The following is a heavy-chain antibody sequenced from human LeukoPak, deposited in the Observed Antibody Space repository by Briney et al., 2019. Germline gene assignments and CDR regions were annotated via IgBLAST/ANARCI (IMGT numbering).Heavy chain of an antibody. J-gene: IGHJ4*02. Sequence: EGSLRLSCAASGFTFSTYGMHWVRQAPGKGLEWVAAIWYHGNNQYYAASVKGRFTISRDNSRNTLYLEMNSLRAEDTAVYYCTKDGGTPREVHATLDYWGQGTLVTVSS. CDR2: IWYHGNNQ. D-gene: IGHD1-26*01. V-gene: IGHV3-33*06. CDR3: TKDGGTPREVHATLDY. CDR1: GFTFSTYG.